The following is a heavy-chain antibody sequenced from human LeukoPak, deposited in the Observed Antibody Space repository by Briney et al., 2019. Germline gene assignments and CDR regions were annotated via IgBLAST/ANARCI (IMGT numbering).Heavy chain of an antibody. J-gene: IGHJ4*02. CDR1: GFTFRAYA. CDR2: VSSDGQSD. V-gene: IGHV3-30*01. Sequence: GASLRLSCVASGFTFRAYALHWVRQAPGQGLDWVAVVSSDGQSDFYSDSVRGRFTISRDNSRDTLYLQMDGLRAADTGLYFCARSTYYHGSGTFYSVGPFDSWGQGTLVTVSS. CDR3: ARSTYYHGSGTFYSVGPFDS. D-gene: IGHD3-10*01.